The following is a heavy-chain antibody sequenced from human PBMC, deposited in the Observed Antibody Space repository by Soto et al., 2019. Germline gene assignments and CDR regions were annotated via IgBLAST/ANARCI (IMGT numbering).Heavy chain of an antibody. J-gene: IGHJ4*02. CDR1: GFTFNHYA. CDR3: ARDYTVAADPSSVILFDY. CDR2: IIANGGT. D-gene: IGHD2-15*01. V-gene: IGHV3-23*01. Sequence: GGSLRLSCAASGFTFNHYAMSWVRQAPGKGLEWVSIIIANGGTFYADSVKGRFTISRDNSKNTVYLQMSSLRVEDTAIYYCARDYTVAADPSSVILFDYWGQGALVTVSS.